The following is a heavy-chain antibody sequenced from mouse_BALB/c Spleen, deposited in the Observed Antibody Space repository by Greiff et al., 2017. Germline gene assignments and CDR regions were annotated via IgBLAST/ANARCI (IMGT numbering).Heavy chain of an antibody. V-gene: IGHV5-6*02. CDR2: ISSGGSYT. CDR1: GFTFSSYG. Sequence: DVMLVESGGDLVKPGGSLKLSCAASGFTFSSYGMSWVRQTPDKRLEWVATISSGGSYTYYPDSVKGRFTISRDNAKNTLYLQMSSLKSEDTAMYYCARQGGSPYYFDYWGQGTTLTVSS. D-gene: IGHD1-1*02. CDR3: ARQGGSPYYFDY. J-gene: IGHJ2*01.